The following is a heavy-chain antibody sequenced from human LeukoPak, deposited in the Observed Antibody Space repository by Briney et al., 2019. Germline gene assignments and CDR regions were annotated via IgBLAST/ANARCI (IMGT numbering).Heavy chain of an antibody. V-gene: IGHV1-8*03. CDR2: MNPNSGNT. D-gene: IGHD3-3*01. CDR1: GYTFTSYD. Sequence: ASVKVSCKASGYTFTSYDINWVRQATGQGLEWMGWMNPNSGNTGYAQKFQGRVTITRNTSISTAYMELSSLRSEDTAVYYCAREGALRLLSINYYYYMDVWGKGTTVTVSS. J-gene: IGHJ6*03. CDR3: AREGALRLLSINYYYYMDV.